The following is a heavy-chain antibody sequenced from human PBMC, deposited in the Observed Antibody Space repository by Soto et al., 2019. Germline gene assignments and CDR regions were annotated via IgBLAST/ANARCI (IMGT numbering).Heavy chain of an antibody. D-gene: IGHD3-3*01. CDR2: IHPGDSDT. V-gene: IGHV5-51*01. J-gene: IGHJ6*02. Sequence: PGESLKISCNGSGYSFSSYWIAWVRQMPGKGLEWMGVIHPGDSDTRYSPSFQGQVTISVDKTISTAYLQWSSLKASDTAMYYCARRRDFCTSSRCNSYYYYGMDVWGQGTTVTVSS. CDR1: GYSFSSYW. CDR3: ARRRDFCTSSRCNSYYYYGMDV.